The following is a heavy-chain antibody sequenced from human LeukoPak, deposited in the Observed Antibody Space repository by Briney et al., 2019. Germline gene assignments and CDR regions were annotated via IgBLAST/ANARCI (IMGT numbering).Heavy chain of an antibody. Sequence: GGSLRLSCAASGITVSVNYMSWVHQAPGKGLEWVSVIYSGENTYYADSVKGRFTISRDNSKNTLYLQMNSLRAEDTAVYYCARAPPTVTKHGMDVWGQGTTVTVS. D-gene: IGHD4-17*01. CDR3: ARAPPTVTKHGMDV. CDR1: GITVSVNY. J-gene: IGHJ6*02. CDR2: IYSGENT. V-gene: IGHV3-53*01.